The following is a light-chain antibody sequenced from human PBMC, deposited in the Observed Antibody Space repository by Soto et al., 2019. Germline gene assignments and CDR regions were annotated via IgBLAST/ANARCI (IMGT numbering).Light chain of an antibody. Sequence: QSVLTQPRSVSGSTGQSVTISCTGTSSDVGGYNYVSWYQQHPGKAPKLMIYDVSKRPSGVPDRFSGSKSGNTASLTISGLQAEDEADYYCCSYAGSYTMGVFGTGTKLTVL. CDR3: CSYAGSYTMGV. V-gene: IGLV2-11*01. J-gene: IGLJ1*01. CDR1: SSDVGGYNY. CDR2: DVS.